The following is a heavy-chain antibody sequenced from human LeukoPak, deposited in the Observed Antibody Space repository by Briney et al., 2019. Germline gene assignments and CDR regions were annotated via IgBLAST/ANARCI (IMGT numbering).Heavy chain of an antibody. CDR2: INQAVSEK. Sequence: GGSLRLSCAASGFSFRSFWMTWVRQAPGKGLEWVANINQAVSEKYYVDAVRGRFTISRDNAKNSLYLQMTSLGVEDTAVYYCARERDGRFFDYWGQGTLVAVSS. CDR3: ARERDGRFFDY. D-gene: IGHD3-3*01. CDR1: GFSFRSFW. V-gene: IGHV3-7*01. J-gene: IGHJ4*02.